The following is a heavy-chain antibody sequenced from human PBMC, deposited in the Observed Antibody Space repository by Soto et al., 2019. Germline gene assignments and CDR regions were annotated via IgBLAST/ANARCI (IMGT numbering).Heavy chain of an antibody. CDR2: IKQDGSEK. V-gene: IGHV3-7*01. D-gene: IGHD3-3*01. Sequence: EVQLVESGGGLVQPGGSLRLSCAASGFTFSSYWMSWVRQAPGQGLEWVANIKQDGSEKYYVDSVKGRFTISRDNAINSLYLQMTSLRAADTAVYYCARDRTIFGVAATDYWGQGTMVTVSS. J-gene: IGHJ4*02. CDR3: ARDRTIFGVAATDY. CDR1: GFTFSSYW.